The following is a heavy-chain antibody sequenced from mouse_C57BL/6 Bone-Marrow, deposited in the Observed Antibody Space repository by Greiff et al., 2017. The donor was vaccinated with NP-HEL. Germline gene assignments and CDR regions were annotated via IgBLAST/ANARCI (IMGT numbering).Heavy chain of an antibody. CDR3: ARQNYGSSSPEPY. V-gene: IGHV5-9*01. D-gene: IGHD1-1*01. J-gene: IGHJ3*01. Sequence: EVQLVESGGGLVKPGGSLKLSCAASGFTFSSYTMSWVRQTPEKRLEWVATISGGGGNTYYPDSVKGRFTISRDNAKNTLYLQMSSLRSEDTALYYCARQNYGSSSPEPYWGQGTLVTVSA. CDR2: ISGGGGNT. CDR1: GFTFSSYT.